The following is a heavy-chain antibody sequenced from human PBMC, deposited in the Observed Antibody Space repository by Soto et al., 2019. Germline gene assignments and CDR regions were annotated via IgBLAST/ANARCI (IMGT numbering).Heavy chain of an antibody. Sequence: QVQLQESGPGLVKPSETLSLTCIGSGDSITSGNYYWSCIRQHPGEGLEWIAYIHSDGRAYYNPSIKSRVTMSVDTCKNQFSLKLNSETAADTAVYYCARGPGLTRYFDVWGRGTLVTVSS. V-gene: IGHV4-31*03. CDR3: ARGPGLTRYFDV. CDR2: IHSDGRA. D-gene: IGHD3-10*01. CDR1: GDSITSGNYY. J-gene: IGHJ2*01.